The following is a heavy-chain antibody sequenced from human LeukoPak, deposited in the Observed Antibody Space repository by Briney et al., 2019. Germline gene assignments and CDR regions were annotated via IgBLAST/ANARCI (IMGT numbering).Heavy chain of an antibody. V-gene: IGHV3-30*18. J-gene: IGHJ4*02. CDR3: AKDLGDSCGRAFDY. Sequence: PGGSLRLSCAASGFTFSSYGMHWVRQAPGKGLEWVSVISYDGSNKYYADSVKGGFTISRDNSKNTLYLQMNSLRAEHTAVYYCAKDLGDSCGRAFDYWGQGTLVTVSS. CDR1: GFTFSSYG. D-gene: IGHD3-16*01. CDR2: ISYDGSNK.